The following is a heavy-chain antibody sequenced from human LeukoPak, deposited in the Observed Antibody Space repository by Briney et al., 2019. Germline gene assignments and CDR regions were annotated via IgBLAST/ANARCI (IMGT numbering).Heavy chain of an antibody. J-gene: IGHJ4*02. CDR1: GFTLSNYA. V-gene: IGHV3-23*01. CDR3: ARQHTGWYVDY. D-gene: IGHD6-19*01. CDR2: VSASGAST. Sequence: GRSLRLSSAPSGFTLSNYAMSWVRQAPGKGLEWVSGVSASGASTYSEDSVKGRVIIARDNSKNTVFLQMNSLRAEDTAVYYCARQHTGWYVDYWGQGILVTVFS.